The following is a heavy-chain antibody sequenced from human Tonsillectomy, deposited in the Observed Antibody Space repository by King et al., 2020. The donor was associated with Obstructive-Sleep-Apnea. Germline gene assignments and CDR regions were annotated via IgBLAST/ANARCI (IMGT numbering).Heavy chain of an antibody. Sequence: ITLKESGPTLVKPTQTLTLTCTFSGFSLSTSGVGVGWIRQPPGKALEWLALIYWDDDKLYSPSLKSRLTITKDTSKNQVVLTMTNMDPVDTATYYCAHRRGWTYYFDYWGQGTLVTVSS. V-gene: IGHV2-5*02. CDR2: IYWDDDK. CDR3: AHRRGWTYYFDY. CDR1: GFSLSTSGVG. D-gene: IGHD3/OR15-3a*01. J-gene: IGHJ4*02.